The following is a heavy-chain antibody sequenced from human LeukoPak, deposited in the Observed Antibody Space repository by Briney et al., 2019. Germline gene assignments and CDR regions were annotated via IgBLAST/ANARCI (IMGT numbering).Heavy chain of an antibody. D-gene: IGHD3-16*01. Sequence: GGSLRLSCAASGFTFSSYWMHWVRQAPGKGLVWVSRFNSDGNNTTYADSVKGRFTIYRDNAKNTLYMAVNCLEGEDTAVYYCARTPTYYFDYWGQGTLVTVSS. CDR3: ARTPTYYFDY. CDR1: GFTFSSYW. J-gene: IGHJ4*02. CDR2: FNSDGNNT. V-gene: IGHV3-74*01.